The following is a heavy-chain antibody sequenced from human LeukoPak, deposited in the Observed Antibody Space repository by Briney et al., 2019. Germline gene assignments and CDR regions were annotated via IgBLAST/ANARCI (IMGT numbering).Heavy chain of an antibody. Sequence: GASVKASCKTSGNSFNTYGITWVRQAPGLGLEWMGWINVNKKYAQKFQGRVTMTTDTSTSTAYMELRSLRSDDTAVYYCARAPRCNTDSCNSWFDPWGQGTLVTVSS. J-gene: IGHJ5*02. CDR1: GNSFNTYG. CDR2: INVNK. D-gene: IGHD2/OR15-2a*01. CDR3: ARAPRCNTDSCNSWFDP. V-gene: IGHV1-18*01.